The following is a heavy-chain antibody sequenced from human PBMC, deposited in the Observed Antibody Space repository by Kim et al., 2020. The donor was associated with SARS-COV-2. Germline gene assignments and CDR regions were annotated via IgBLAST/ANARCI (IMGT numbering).Heavy chain of an antibody. CDR1: GFTFSSYS. J-gene: IGHJ4*02. Sequence: GGSLRLSCAASGFTFSSYSMNWVRQAPGKGLEWVSSISSSSSYIYYADSVKGRFTISRDNAKNSLYLQMNSLRAEDTAVYYCARDGEDGYDHQNFDYWGQGTLVTVSS. CDR2: ISSSSSYI. V-gene: IGHV3-21*01. CDR3: ARDGEDGYDHQNFDY. D-gene: IGHD5-12*01.